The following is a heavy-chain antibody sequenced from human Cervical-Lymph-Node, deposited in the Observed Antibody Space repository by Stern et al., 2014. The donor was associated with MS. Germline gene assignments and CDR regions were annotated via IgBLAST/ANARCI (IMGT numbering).Heavy chain of an antibody. CDR3: ARMRVVVPSDLSAGLSQYYYYGMDV. D-gene: IGHD2-15*01. J-gene: IGHJ6*02. V-gene: IGHV2-70*01. Sequence: QVTLKESGPALVKPTQTLTLTCTFTGFSLSTPEMCVTWIRQPPGKALEWLAVIDWDDDKYYNTSLRDRLTISKDTSKDQVVLTMTNMDPVDTATYYCARMRVVVPSDLSAGLSQYYYYGMDVWGQGTTVTVSS. CDR2: IDWDDDK. CDR1: GFSLSTPEMC.